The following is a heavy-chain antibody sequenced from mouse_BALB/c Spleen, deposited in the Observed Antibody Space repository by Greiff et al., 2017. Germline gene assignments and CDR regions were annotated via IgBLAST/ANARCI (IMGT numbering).Heavy chain of an antibody. CDR2: IYPSDSYT. CDR1: GYTFTSYW. Sequence: QVQLQQPGAELVRPGASVKLSCKASGYTFTSYWINWVKQRPGQGLEWIGNIYPSDSYTNYNQKFKDKATLTVDKSSSTAYMQLSSPTSEDSAVYYCARLDYGSSYWYFDVWGAGTSVTVSS. D-gene: IGHD1-1*01. J-gene: IGHJ1*01. V-gene: IGHV1-69*02. CDR3: ARLDYGSSYWYFDV.